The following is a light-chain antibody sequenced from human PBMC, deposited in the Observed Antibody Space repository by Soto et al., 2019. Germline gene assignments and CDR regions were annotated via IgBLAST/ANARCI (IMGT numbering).Light chain of an antibody. Sequence: QSALTQPRSVSGSPGQSVTFSCTGTSGDIGAYNYVSWYQFHPGKAPKMIIYDVNKRPSGVPDRFSGSKSGNTASLTISGLQAEDEADYYCCAYVNSRSYVFGSGTKLTVL. CDR1: SGDIGAYNY. CDR3: CAYVNSRSYV. CDR2: DVN. V-gene: IGLV2-11*01. J-gene: IGLJ1*01.